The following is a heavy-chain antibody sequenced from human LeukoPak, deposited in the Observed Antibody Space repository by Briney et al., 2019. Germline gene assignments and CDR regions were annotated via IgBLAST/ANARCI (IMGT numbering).Heavy chain of an antibody. CDR1: GGTFSSYA. J-gene: IGHJ4*02. D-gene: IGHD4-11*01. V-gene: IGHV1-69*06. CDR2: IIPIFGTA. CDR3: ARDHGTTAYYFDY. Sequence: SVTVSCKASGGTFSSYAISWVRQAPGQGLEWMGRIIPIFGTANYAQKFQGRVTITADKSTSTAYMELGSLRSEDTAVYYCARDHGTTAYYFDYWGQGTLVTVSS.